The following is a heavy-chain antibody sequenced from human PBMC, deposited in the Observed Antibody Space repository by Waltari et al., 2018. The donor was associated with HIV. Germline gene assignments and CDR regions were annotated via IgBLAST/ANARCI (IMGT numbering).Heavy chain of an antibody. V-gene: IGHV4-59*02. D-gene: IGHD2-21*01. Sequence: QVLLQESGPSLVKPSETLALSCYVPGDSVRDYNWTWIRHSPKKGLEWLGYLNYGGTIDYNPFLQGRLVLSLATSKSQVSLRLTDLTEADTGIYYCARIFFLPVGSYSTFYFDAWGQGVLVTVSS. CDR2: LNYGGTI. J-gene: IGHJ4*02. CDR3: ARIFFLPVGSYSTFYFDA. CDR1: GDSVRDYN.